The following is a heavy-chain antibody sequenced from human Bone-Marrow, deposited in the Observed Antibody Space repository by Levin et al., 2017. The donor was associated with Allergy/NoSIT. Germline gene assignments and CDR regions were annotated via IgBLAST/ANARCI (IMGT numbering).Heavy chain of an antibody. CDR2: IFYVGTT. V-gene: IGHV4-59*11. D-gene: IGHD3-10*01. CDR3: AKVFRANWLDP. Sequence: SETLSLTCTVSGDPINDHYWTWVRQPPGKGLEWIGHIFYVGTTKYNSSLGSRVTISLDPSKTQFSLTLTSVTAADTAVYYCAKVFRANWLDPWGQGTLVVVSS. J-gene: IGHJ5*02. CDR1: GDPINDHY.